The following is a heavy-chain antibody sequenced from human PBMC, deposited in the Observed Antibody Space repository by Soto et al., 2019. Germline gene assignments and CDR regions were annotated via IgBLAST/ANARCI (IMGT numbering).Heavy chain of an antibody. D-gene: IGHD5-18*01. J-gene: IGHJ6*02. V-gene: IGHV5-51*01. Sequence: GESLKNCYKGSGYRFSSYWIGWVRQMPGKGLEWMGIIYPGASYTSYTPSFHGPLPISADKSISTSYLQCSTLKASYTAMYYCATQRYMGGYSYGSYRMYVWGQRTPVTVSS. CDR2: IYPGASYT. CDR1: GYRFSSYW. CDR3: ATQRYMGGYSYGSYRMYV.